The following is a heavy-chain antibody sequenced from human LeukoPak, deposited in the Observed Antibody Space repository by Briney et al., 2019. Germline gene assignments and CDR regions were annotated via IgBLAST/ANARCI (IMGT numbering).Heavy chain of an antibody. CDR3: AKEPHSSWYDYWFDP. V-gene: IGHV3-30-3*01. Sequence: GGSLRLSCEASGFTFSLYSMHWVRQAPGKGLEWVAVTSVDGSNKYYADSVKGRFTISRDNSKNTLYLQMNSLRAEDTAVYYCAKEPHSSWYDYWFDPWGQGTLVTVSS. CDR2: TSVDGSNK. J-gene: IGHJ5*02. D-gene: IGHD6-13*01. CDR1: GFTFSLYS.